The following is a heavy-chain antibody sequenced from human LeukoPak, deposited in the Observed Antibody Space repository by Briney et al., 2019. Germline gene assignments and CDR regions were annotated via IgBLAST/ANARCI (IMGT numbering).Heavy chain of an antibody. CDR3: ARMKGFLEWLFYYGMDV. CDR1: EFTFSSYS. Sequence: GGSLRLSCAASEFTFSSYSMNWVRQAPGKGLEWVSYITNSGNSKSYADSVKGRFTISRDNTKNSLYLQMNGLRAEDTAVYYCARMKGFLEWLFYYGMDVWGQGTTVTVSS. D-gene: IGHD3-3*01. V-gene: IGHV3-48*01. CDR2: ITNSGNSK. J-gene: IGHJ6*02.